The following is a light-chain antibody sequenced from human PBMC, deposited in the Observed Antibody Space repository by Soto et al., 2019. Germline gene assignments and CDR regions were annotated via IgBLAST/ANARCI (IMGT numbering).Light chain of an antibody. V-gene: IGLV4-69*01. CDR1: SGHSSYA. CDR2: LNSDGSH. CDR3: QTWGTGVV. J-gene: IGLJ2*01. Sequence: QPVLTQSPSASASLGASVKLTCTLSSGHSSYAIAWHQQQPEKGPRYLMKLNSDGSHSKGDGIPDRFSGSSSGAKRYLTISSLQSEDEADYYCQTWGTGVVFGGGTKLTVL.